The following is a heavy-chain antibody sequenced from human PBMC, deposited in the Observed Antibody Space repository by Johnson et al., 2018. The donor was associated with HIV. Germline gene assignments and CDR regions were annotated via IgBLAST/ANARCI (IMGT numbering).Heavy chain of an antibody. CDR3: AKSTQASIVRESGPYGAFDI. V-gene: IGHV3-30*02. CDR1: GFTFSSYG. CDR2: IRYDGSNK. D-gene: IGHD3-10*01. J-gene: IGHJ3*02. Sequence: QVQLVESGGGVVQPGRSLRLSCAASGFTFSSYGMHWVRQAPGKGLEWVAFIRYDGSNKYYADSVKGRFTISRDNSKNTLYLQMNSLRAEDTALYYCAKSTQASIVRESGPYGAFDIWGQGTMVTVSS.